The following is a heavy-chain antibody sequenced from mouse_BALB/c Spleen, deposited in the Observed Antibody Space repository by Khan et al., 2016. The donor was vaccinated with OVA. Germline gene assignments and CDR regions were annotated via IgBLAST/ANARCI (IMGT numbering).Heavy chain of an antibody. J-gene: IGHJ4*01. D-gene: IGHD2-1*01. V-gene: IGHV2-6-5*01. CDR2: IWGGGST. CDR1: GFSLTDHG. Sequence: QVQLKESGPGLVEPSQSLSITCTVSGFSLTDHGVSWIRQPPGKGLEWLGVIWGGGSTYYNSVLKSRLNISKDNSKTHVFLKMNSLQTDNTAMYYCAKQIWSLYCGMNYWGQGTSVTVSS. CDR3: AKQIWSLYCGMNY.